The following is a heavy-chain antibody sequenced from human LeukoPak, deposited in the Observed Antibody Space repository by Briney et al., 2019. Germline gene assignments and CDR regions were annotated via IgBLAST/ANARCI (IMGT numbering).Heavy chain of an antibody. CDR3: AKEVKYYDFWSGYYPYFDY. CDR1: GFTFSSYA. CDR2: ISGSGGST. J-gene: IGHJ4*02. V-gene: IGHV3-23*01. D-gene: IGHD3-3*01. Sequence: GALRLSCAASGFTFSSYAMSWVRQAPGKGLEWVSAISGSGGSTYYADSVKGRFTISRDNSKNTLYLQMNSLRAEDTAVYYCAKEVKYYDFWSGYYPYFDYWGQGTLATVSS.